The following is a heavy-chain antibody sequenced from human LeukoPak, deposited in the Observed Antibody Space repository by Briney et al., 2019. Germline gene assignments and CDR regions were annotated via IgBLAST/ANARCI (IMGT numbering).Heavy chain of an antibody. CDR3: ARDQRYGELTYFDY. CDR2: INPSGGST. D-gene: IGHD3-10*01. Sequence: GASVKVSCKASGYTFTSYYMHWVRQAPGQGLEWMGIINPSGGSTSYAQKFQGRVTMTRDTSTSTVYMELRSLRSDDTAIYYCARDQRYGELTYFDYWGQGTLVIVAS. CDR1: GYTFTSYY. J-gene: IGHJ4*02. V-gene: IGHV1-46*01.